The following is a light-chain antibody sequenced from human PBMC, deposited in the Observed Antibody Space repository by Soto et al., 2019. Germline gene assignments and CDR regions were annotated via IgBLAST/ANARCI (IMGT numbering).Light chain of an antibody. J-gene: IGKJ1*01. CDR3: KQYHIYSP. V-gene: IGKV1-5*01. Sequence: DIQMTQFPSTLSASVGDRVSITCRASQAISDRLAWYQQKPGQVPELLIFDVSTLESGVPSRFSGSRSGKKFPLPISSLQPDVFATYFAKQYHIYSPFGKGTKV. CDR1: QAISDR. CDR2: DVS.